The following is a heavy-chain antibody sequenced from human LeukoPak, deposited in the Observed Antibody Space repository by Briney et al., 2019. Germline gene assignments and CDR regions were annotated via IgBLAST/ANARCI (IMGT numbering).Heavy chain of an antibody. V-gene: IGHV5-51*01. CDR1: GYHFSNYW. CDR2: IFPGDSRI. CDR3: AGHPTGFPNWFDL. J-gene: IGHJ5*02. Sequence: GESLKVSCKGSGYHFSNYWIAWVRQVPGKGLEYVGVIFPGDSRIEYTPSFQGRVTISADKSINTAYLQWNSLRTSDTAMYFCAGHPTGFPNWFDLWGQGTLVTVSS. D-gene: IGHD2-8*02.